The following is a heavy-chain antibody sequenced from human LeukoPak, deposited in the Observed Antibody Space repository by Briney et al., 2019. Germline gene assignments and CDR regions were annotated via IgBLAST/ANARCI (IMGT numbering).Heavy chain of an antibody. V-gene: IGHV3-30-3*01. CDR1: GFTFSSYA. CDR2: ISYDGGNK. Sequence: GGSLRLSCAASGFTFSSYAMHWVRQAPGKGLEWVAVISYDGGNKYYADSVKGRFTISRDNSKNTLYLQMNSLRAEDTAVYYCAHPEELPGDWGQGTLVTVSS. J-gene: IGHJ4*02. CDR3: AHPEELPGD. D-gene: IGHD1-7*01.